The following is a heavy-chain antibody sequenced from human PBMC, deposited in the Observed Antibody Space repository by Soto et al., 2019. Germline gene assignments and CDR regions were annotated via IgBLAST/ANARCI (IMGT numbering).Heavy chain of an antibody. CDR1: GFTLSSNG. CDR2: IWYDGSDK. D-gene: IGHD4-4*01. Sequence: GGSLRLSCAASGFTLSSNGMHWVRQAPGKGLERVAFIWYDGSDKYYADSVKGRFTISRDNSKNTLYLQMNSLRAEDTAVYYCARDRYPNYPPDAFDIWGQGTLVTVSS. J-gene: IGHJ3*02. V-gene: IGHV3-33*01. CDR3: ARDRYPNYPPDAFDI.